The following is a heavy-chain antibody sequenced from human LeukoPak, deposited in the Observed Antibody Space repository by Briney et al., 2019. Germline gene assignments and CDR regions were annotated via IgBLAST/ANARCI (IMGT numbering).Heavy chain of an antibody. J-gene: IGHJ4*02. CDR1: GFTFSSCG. CDR3: ARRGPIYTSSPGDYFDY. Sequence: GGSLRLSCAASGFTFSSCGMTWVRQAPGKGLEWVSSISGSDGGTYYADSVKGRFTISRDNSRNTLYLQMNSLRAEDTAIYYCARRGPIYTSSPGDYFDYWGQGTLVTVSS. V-gene: IGHV3-23*01. D-gene: IGHD6-6*01. CDR2: ISGSDGGT.